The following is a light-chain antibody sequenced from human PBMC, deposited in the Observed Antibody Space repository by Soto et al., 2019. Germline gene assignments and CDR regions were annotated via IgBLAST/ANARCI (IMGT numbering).Light chain of an antibody. CDR3: QSYDSRLTAYV. J-gene: IGLJ1*01. CDR1: SSNIGAGRD. CDR2: DSN. V-gene: IGLV1-40*01. Sequence: QSVLTQPPSVSGAPGQRVIISCTGSSSNIGAGRDVHWYRQFPGEAPKFLISDSNHRPSGVPDRFSASKSGTSASLAITGLQAEDEAHYYCQSYDSRLTAYVFGSGTKVTVL.